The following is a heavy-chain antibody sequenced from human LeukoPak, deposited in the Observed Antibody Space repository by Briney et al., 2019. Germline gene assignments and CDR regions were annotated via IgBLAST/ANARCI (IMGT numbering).Heavy chain of an antibody. CDR2: IYYSGST. J-gene: IGHJ5*02. CDR1: GGSISSYY. CDR3: ARGGRGIAVAGTPHWFDP. D-gene: IGHD6-19*01. V-gene: IGHV4-59*01. Sequence: SETLSLTCTVSGGSISSYYWSWIRQPPGKGLEWIGYIYYSGSTNYNPSLKSRVTISVDTSKNQFSLKLSSVTAADTAVYYCARGGRGIAVAGTPHWFDPWGQGTLVTVSS.